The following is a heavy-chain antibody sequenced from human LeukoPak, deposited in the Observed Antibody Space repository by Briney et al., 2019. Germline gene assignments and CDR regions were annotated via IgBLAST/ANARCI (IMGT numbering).Heavy chain of an antibody. CDR2: IYYSGST. CDR1: GDSITGGNYY. Sequence: SQTLSLTCTVSGDSITGGNYYWTWIRQHPGKGLEWIGYIYYSGSTSCNPSLKSRVTMSVDTSKNQFSLKLTSVTAADTAVYYCARPYNNYYMDVWGKGTAVTVSS. CDR3: ARPYNNYYMDV. J-gene: IGHJ6*03. V-gene: IGHV4-31*03. D-gene: IGHD5-24*01.